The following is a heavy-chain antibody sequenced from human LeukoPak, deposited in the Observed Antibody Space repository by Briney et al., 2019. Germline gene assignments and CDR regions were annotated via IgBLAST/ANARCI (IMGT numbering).Heavy chain of an antibody. J-gene: IGHJ4*01. V-gene: IGHV1-24*01. CDR3: AIDTVYYDPPSY. D-gene: IGHD3-16*01. Sequence: ASVKVSCKVSGYIFSELSMHWVRQSPGKGLEWMGGSDPENGKTVYAQNFRGRVTMTEDTSADTAYMELSSLRSEDTAVYYCAIDTVYYDPPSYWGQGTLVPVSS. CDR2: SDPENGKT. CDR1: GYIFSELS.